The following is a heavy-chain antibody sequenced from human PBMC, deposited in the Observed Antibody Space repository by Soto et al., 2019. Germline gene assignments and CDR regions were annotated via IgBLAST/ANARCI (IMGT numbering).Heavy chain of an antibody. J-gene: IGHJ4*02. V-gene: IGHV3-30-3*01. CDR1: GFTFSSYA. CDR3: ARGSYYDSSGSDY. CDR2: ISYDGSNK. Sequence: GGSLRLACAASGFTFSSYAMHWVRQAPGKGLEWVAVISYDGSNKYYADSVKGRFTISRDNSKNTLYLQMNSLRAEDTAVYYCARGSYYDSSGSDYWGQGTLVTVSS. D-gene: IGHD3-22*01.